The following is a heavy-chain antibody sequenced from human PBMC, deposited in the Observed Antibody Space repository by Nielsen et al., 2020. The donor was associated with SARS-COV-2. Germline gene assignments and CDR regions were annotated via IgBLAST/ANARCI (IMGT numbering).Heavy chain of an antibody. V-gene: IGHV1-18*01. D-gene: IGHD1-26*01. J-gene: IGHJ4*02. Sequence: ASVKVSCKASGYRLTSYSVSWVRQAPGQGLEWMGWISGYNGNRYYAQKFQGRVTMTTDTFLNTAYMDLRSLRPDDTAVYYCARDVGLTHPEQFEYWGQGTLVTVSS. CDR2: ISGYNGNR. CDR3: ARDVGLTHPEQFEY. CDR1: GYRLTSYS.